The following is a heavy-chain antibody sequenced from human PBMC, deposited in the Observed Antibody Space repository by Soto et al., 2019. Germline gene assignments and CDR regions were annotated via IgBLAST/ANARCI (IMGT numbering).Heavy chain of an antibody. Sequence: ASVKVSCKASGYTFTSYAMHWVRQAPGQRLEQMGSINTGNDNTKYSQKYQGRVTITRDTSASTAYMELSSLRSEDTAVYYCARDKAGYYDSSGYDPDPYNWFDPWGQGTLVTVSS. CDR3: ARDKAGYYDSSGYDPDPYNWFDP. D-gene: IGHD3-22*01. CDR2: INTGNDNT. CDR1: GYTFTSYA. J-gene: IGHJ5*02. V-gene: IGHV1-3*04.